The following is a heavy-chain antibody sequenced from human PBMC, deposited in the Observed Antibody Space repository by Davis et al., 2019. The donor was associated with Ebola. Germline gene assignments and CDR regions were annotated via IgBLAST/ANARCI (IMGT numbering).Heavy chain of an antibody. CDR3: ARVILLSSGYPDY. J-gene: IGHJ4*02. Sequence: MPSETLSLTCNVSGDSIGSGDNYWSWIRQPPGKGLEWIGYIYYSGSTNYNPSLKSRVTISVDTSKNQFSLKLSSVTAADTAVYYCARVILLSSGYPDYWGQGTLVTVSS. D-gene: IGHD3-22*01. CDR1: GDSIGSGDNY. V-gene: IGHV4-61*08. CDR2: IYYSGST.